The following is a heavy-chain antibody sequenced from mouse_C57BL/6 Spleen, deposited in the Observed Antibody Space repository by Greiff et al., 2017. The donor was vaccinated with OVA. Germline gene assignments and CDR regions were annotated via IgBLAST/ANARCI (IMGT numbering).Heavy chain of an antibody. D-gene: IGHD2-3*01. Sequence: VQLQQPGAELVRPGSSVKLSCKASGYTFTSYWMHWVKQRPIQGLEWIGNIDPSDSETHYNQKFKDKATLTVDKSSSTAYMQLSSLTSEDSAVYYCAGGGDGYYPDGMDYWGQGTSVTVSS. J-gene: IGHJ4*01. V-gene: IGHV1-52*01. CDR3: AGGGDGYYPDGMDY. CDR2: IDPSDSET. CDR1: GYTFTSYW.